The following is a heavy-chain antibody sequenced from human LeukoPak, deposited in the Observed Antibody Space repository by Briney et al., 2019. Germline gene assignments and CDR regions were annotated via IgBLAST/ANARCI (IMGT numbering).Heavy chain of an antibody. CDR3: ARRGYYYDSGGHSYYFDY. D-gene: IGHD3-22*01. Sequence: SETLSLTCTVSGGSISSYYWSCIRQPPGKGLEWIGYIYYSGSTNYNPSLKSRVTISVDTSKNQFSLKLSSVTAADTAVYYCARRGYYYDSGGHSYYFDYWGQGTLVTVSS. J-gene: IGHJ4*02. CDR2: IYYSGST. CDR1: GGSISSYY. V-gene: IGHV4-59*08.